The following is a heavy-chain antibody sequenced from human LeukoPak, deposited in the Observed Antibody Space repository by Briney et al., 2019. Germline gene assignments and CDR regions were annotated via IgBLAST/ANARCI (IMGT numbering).Heavy chain of an antibody. Sequence: ASVKVSCKASGYTFTGYYMHWVRQAPGQGLEWMGWINPNSGCTNYAQKFQGRVTMTRDTSISTAYMELSRLRSDDTAVYYCARDRYDSSGGAFDIWGQGTMVTVSS. J-gene: IGHJ3*02. V-gene: IGHV1-2*02. CDR1: GYTFTGYY. CDR2: INPNSGCT. D-gene: IGHD3-22*01. CDR3: ARDRYDSSGGAFDI.